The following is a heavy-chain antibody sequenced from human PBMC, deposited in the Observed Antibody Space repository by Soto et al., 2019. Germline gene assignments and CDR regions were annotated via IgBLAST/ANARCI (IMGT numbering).Heavy chain of an antibody. CDR1: GFTFSRYA. V-gene: IGHV3-64*01. D-gene: IGHD3-16*01. CDR2: ITSNGGNT. CDR3: ARRSPFGYGMDV. Sequence: PVGSRRLSCAASGFTFSRYAMHWVRQAPGKGLEYVSVITSNGGNTDYASSVKGRFTISRDNSKNTLYLQMGSLRAEDMAVYYCARRSPFGYGMDVWGQGTTVTV. J-gene: IGHJ6*02.